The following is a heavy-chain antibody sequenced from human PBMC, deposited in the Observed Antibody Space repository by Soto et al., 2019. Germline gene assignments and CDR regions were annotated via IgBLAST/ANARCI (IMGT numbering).Heavy chain of an antibody. Sequence: SETLSLTCTVSGGSISGYYWSWIRQPPGRGLEWIGYMYNTGSTVYNPSNKSRDTISVDTSKNQFSLKLNSVTAVDTAVYYCARDLWGYCGTDCYPLDVWGQGTTVT. V-gene: IGHV4-59*01. D-gene: IGHD2-21*02. CDR2: MYNTGST. CDR1: GGSISGYY. J-gene: IGHJ6*02. CDR3: ARDLWGYCGTDCYPLDV.